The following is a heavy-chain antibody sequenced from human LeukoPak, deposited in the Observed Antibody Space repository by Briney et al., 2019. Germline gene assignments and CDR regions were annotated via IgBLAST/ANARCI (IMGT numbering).Heavy chain of an antibody. J-gene: IGHJ4*02. CDR3: AREGAP. CDR2: ISRSSDTI. Sequence: GGSLRLSCAASGFTFSSYSTNWFRQAPGKGLEWLSYISRSSDTIYYADSVKGRFTISRDNAKSSLFLQMNTLRAEDTAVYYCAREGAPWGQGTLVTVSS. D-gene: IGHD1-26*01. CDR1: GFTFSSYS. V-gene: IGHV3-48*01.